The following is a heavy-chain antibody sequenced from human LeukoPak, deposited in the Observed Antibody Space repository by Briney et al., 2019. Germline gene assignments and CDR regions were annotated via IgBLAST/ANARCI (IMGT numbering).Heavy chain of an antibody. J-gene: IGHJ4*02. CDR3: AREEKGGTFDY. Sequence: ASVKVSCKASGYTFTTYYMHWVRQAPGQGLEWMGIIYPSDGGLTYAQKFQGRVTMTRDTSTSTVYMELSSLRSEDTAVYYCAREEKGGTFDYWGQGTLVTASS. D-gene: IGHD3-16*01. CDR2: IYPSDGGL. V-gene: IGHV1-46*01. CDR1: GYTFTTYY.